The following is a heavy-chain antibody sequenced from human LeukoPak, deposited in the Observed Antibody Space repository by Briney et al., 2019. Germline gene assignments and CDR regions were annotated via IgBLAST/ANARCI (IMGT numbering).Heavy chain of an antibody. Sequence: GGSLRVSCATSGFEFRNYAMSWSRQVPGKGLEWFSAISGSGDATYYADSVKGRFTISRDNSKKMVFLQMNSLRVEDTAIYYFYGVYSYALENHYFWRQGILASVPS. CDR2: ISGSGDAT. CDR1: GFEFRNYA. D-gene: IGHD4-17*01. V-gene: IGHV3-23*01. CDR3: YGVYSYALENHYF. J-gene: IGHJ4*02.